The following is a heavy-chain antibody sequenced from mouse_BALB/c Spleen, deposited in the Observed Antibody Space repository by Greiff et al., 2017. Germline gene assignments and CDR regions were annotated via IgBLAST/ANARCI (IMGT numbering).Heavy chain of an antibody. Sequence: VQLQQSGAELVRPGTSVKISCKASGYTFTNYWLGWVKQRPGHGLEWIGDIYPGGGYTNYNEKFKGKATLTADTSSSTAYMQLSSLTSEDSAVYFCARPAYYGNYEGAMDYWGQGTSVTVSS. CDR3: ARPAYYGNYEGAMDY. V-gene: IGHV1-63*02. D-gene: IGHD2-10*01. J-gene: IGHJ4*01. CDR2: IYPGGGYT. CDR1: GYTFTNYW.